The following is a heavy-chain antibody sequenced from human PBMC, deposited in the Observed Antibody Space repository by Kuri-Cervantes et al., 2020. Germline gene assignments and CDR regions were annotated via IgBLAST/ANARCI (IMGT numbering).Heavy chain of an antibody. CDR1: GGSINSYY. J-gene: IGHJ2*01. V-gene: IGHV4-59*01. CDR2: IYYSGST. CDR3: ARARGGDKTKRYFDL. D-gene: IGHD2-21*02. Sequence: SETLSLTCTVSGGSINSYYWSWIRQPPGKGLEWIANIYYSGSTNHNPSLKSRVTISVDTSKNQFSLRLSSVTAADTAVYYCARARGGDKTKRYFDLWGRGTLVTVSS.